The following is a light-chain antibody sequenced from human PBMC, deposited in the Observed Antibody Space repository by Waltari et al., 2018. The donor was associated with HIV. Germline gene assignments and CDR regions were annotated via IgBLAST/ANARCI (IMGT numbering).Light chain of an antibody. CDR3: YSTDSSGNHV. Sequence: SYELTQPPSVSVSPGQTARITCSGDALPKKYAYWYQQKSGQAPVLVIDEDSKRPSGVPGRFAGSSSGTMATLTISGAQVEDEADYYCYSTDSSGNHVFGTGTKVTVL. CDR2: EDS. J-gene: IGLJ1*01. V-gene: IGLV3-10*01. CDR1: ALPKKY.